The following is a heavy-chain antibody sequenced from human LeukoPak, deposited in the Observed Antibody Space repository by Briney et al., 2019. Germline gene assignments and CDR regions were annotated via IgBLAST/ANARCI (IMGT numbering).Heavy chain of an antibody. Sequence: GGSLRLSCAASGFTFSSYSMNWVRQAPGKGLEWVSSISSSSSYIYYADSVKGRFTISRDNSKNTLYLQMNSLRAEDTAVYYCARYNRAARPGMDVWGKGTTVTVSS. J-gene: IGHJ6*04. CDR2: ISSSSSYI. D-gene: IGHD6-6*01. CDR3: ARYNRAARPGMDV. CDR1: GFTFSSYS. V-gene: IGHV3-21*01.